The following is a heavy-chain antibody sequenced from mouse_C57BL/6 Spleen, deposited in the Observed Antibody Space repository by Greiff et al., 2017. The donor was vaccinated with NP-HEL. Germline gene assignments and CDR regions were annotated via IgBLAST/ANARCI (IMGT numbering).Heavy chain of an antibody. CDR2: ILPGSGSA. CDR1: GYTFTGYW. D-gene: IGHD1-1*01. J-gene: IGHJ4*01. V-gene: IGHV1-9*01. CDR3: AREGTRPMDY. Sequence: LQESGAELMKPGASVKLSCKATGYTFTGYWIEWVKQRPGHGLEWLGKILPGSGSANDHETYKGRATLTADTPSNTAYMHLSSLTTEDSAIYYCAREGTRPMDYWGQGTSVTVSS.